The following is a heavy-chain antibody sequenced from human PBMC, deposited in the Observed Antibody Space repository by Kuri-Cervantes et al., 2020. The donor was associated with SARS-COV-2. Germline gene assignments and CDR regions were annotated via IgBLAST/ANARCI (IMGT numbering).Heavy chain of an antibody. J-gene: IGHJ4*02. CDR3: ARISYYSDSSGYYSYYFDY. D-gene: IGHD3-22*01. V-gene: IGHV3-20*04. CDR2: INWNGGST. Sequence: GESLKISCAASGFTFDDYGMSWVRQAPGKGLEWVSGINWNGGSTGYADSVKGRFTISRDNAKNSLYLQMNSLRAEDTAVYYCARISYYSDSSGYYSYYFDYWGQGTLVTVSS. CDR1: GFTFDDYG.